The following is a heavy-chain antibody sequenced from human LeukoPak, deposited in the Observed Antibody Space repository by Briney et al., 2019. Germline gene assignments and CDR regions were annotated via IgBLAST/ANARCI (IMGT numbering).Heavy chain of an antibody. D-gene: IGHD2-21*01. CDR1: GITLSNYG. J-gene: IGHJ4*02. CDR2: ISGSAGGT. Sequence: PGGSLRLSCAVSGITLSNYGMSWVRQAPGKGLEWVAGISGSAGGTNYADSVKGRFTISRDNPKNTLYLQMNSLRAEDTAVYFCAKRGVVIRIILVGFHKEAYYFDSWGQGALVTFSS. CDR3: AKRGVVIRIILVGFHKEAYYFDS. V-gene: IGHV3-23*01.